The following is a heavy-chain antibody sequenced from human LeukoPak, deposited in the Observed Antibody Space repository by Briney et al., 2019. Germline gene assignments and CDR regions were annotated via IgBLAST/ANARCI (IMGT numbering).Heavy chain of an antibody. CDR3: ARSLGDYVWGSYRYRRSYFDY. Sequence: SETLSLTCAVYGGSFSGYYWSWIRQPPGKGLEWIGEINHSGGTNYNPFLKSRVTISVDTSKNQFSLKLSSVTAADTAVYYCARSLGDYVWGSYRYRRSYFDYWGQGTLVTVSS. CDR2: INHSGGT. D-gene: IGHD3-16*02. CDR1: GGSFSGYY. J-gene: IGHJ4*02. V-gene: IGHV4-34*01.